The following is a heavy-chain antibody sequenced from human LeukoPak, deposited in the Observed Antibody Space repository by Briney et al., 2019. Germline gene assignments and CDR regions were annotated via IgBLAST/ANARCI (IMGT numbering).Heavy chain of an antibody. CDR2: IYYSGST. J-gene: IGHJ4*03. CDR1: GGSISSGGYY. CDR3: ARDSKGSGWYWGYFDY. D-gene: IGHD6-19*01. V-gene: IGHV4-31*03. Sequence: SETLSLTCTVSGGSISSGGYYWSWIRQHPGKGLEWIGYIYYSGSTYYNPSLKSRVTISVDTSKNQFSLKLSSVTAADTAVYYCARDSKGSGWYWGYFDYWGQGTTVTASS.